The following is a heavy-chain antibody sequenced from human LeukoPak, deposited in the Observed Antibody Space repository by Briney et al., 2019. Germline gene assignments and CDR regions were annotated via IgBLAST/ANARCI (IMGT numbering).Heavy chain of an antibody. V-gene: IGHV3-30-3*01. D-gene: IGHD5-24*01. CDR2: ISYDGSNK. J-gene: IGHJ6*02. Sequence: GGSLRLSCAASGFTFSSYAMHWVRQAPGKGLEWVAVISYDGSNKYYADSVKGRFTISRDNSKNTLYLQMNSLRAEDTAVYYCTREMATIVERQTYYYYGMDVWGQGTTVTVSS. CDR1: GFTFSSYA. CDR3: TREMATIVERQTYYYYGMDV.